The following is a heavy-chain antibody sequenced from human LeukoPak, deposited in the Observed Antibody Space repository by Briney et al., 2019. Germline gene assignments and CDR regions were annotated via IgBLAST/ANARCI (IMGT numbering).Heavy chain of an antibody. CDR3: VKGLVQPTMSYSVDY. Sequence: GGSLRLSCAASGFTFTNYAMHWVRQTPGKGLEWVALISSDGSKNIYADPVKGRFTVSRDNSKNTLHLQMNSLRAEDTAVYYCVKGLVQPTMSYSVDYWGQGALVTVSS. D-gene: IGHD1-1*01. V-gene: IGHV3-30*18. CDR2: ISSDGSKN. J-gene: IGHJ4*02. CDR1: GFTFTNYA.